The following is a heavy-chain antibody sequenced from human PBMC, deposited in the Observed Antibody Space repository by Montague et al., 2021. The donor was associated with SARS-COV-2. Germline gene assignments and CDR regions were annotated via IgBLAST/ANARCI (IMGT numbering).Heavy chain of an antibody. CDR3: ARAPPAYWGVVVIVAAHFEY. CDR1: GGSISSSSYY. Sequence: SETLSLTCTVSGGSISSSSYYWGWIRQPPGKGLEWIGSIYYSGSTYYNPSLKSRVTISVDTSKNQFSLKLRSVTAADTAVYYCARAPPAYWGVVVIVAAHFEYWGQGTLVTVSS. J-gene: IGHJ4*02. D-gene: IGHD2-15*01. CDR2: IYYSGST. V-gene: IGHV4-39*07.